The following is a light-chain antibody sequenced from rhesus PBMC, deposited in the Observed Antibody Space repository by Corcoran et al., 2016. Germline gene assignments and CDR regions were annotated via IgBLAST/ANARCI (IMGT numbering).Light chain of an antibody. CDR2: YGE. CDR1: NIGRTS. J-gene: IGLJ1*01. CDR3: QGWDTSSNQNI. Sequence: SSDLTQLPSVSVSPGPTARLTCGGDNIGRTSFHRYQQKPPLAPVLVIYYGEERPSGIPEGYSGSKPDTIATLSISGGEAGDEAVYFCQGWDTSSNQNIFGGGTRLTVL. V-gene: IGLV3-36*02.